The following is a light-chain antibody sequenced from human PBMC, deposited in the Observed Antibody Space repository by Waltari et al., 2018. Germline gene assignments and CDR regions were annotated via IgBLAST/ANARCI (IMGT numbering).Light chain of an antibody. CDR2: GNS. CDR1: RPNIGAGYD. V-gene: IGLV1-40*01. Sequence: QSVLTQPPSVSGAPGQRVTIAGTGSRPNIGAGYDVHWYQQLPGTAPKLLIYGNSNRPSGVPDRFSGSKSGTSASLAITGLQAEDEADYYCQSYDSSLSGYVVFGGGTKLTVL. J-gene: IGLJ2*01. CDR3: QSYDSSLSGYVV.